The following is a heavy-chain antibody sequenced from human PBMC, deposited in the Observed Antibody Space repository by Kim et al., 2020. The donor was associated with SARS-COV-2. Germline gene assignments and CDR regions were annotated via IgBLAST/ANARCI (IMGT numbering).Heavy chain of an antibody. CDR1: GFTFSSYA. D-gene: IGHD3-22*01. J-gene: IGHJ6*02. CDR3: ARDLWDYYDSSGYYYGMDV. CDR2: ISYDGSNK. Sequence: GGSLRLSCAASGFTFSSYAMHWVRQAPGKGLEWVAVISYDGSNKYYADSVKGRFTISRDNSKNTLYLQMNSLRAEDTAVYYCARDLWDYYDSSGYYYGMDVWGQGTTVTVSS. V-gene: IGHV3-30-3*01.